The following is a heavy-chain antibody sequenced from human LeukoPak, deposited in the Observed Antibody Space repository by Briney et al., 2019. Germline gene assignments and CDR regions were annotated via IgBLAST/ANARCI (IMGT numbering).Heavy chain of an antibody. CDR1: GFTFSSYW. V-gene: IGHV3-11*01. D-gene: IGHD1-26*01. Sequence: GSLRLSCAASGFTFSSYWMSWIRQAPGKGLEWVSYISSSGSTIYYADSVKGRFTISRDNAKNSLYLQMNSLRAEDTAVYYCARVLMFGGSYTGFDYWGQGTLVTVSS. CDR3: ARVLMFGGSYTGFDY. CDR2: ISSSGSTI. J-gene: IGHJ4*02.